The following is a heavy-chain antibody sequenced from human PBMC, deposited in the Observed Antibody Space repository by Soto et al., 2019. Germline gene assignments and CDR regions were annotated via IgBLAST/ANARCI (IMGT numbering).Heavy chain of an antibody. V-gene: IGHV4-31*03. D-gene: IGHD2-2*01. J-gene: IGHJ6*02. CDR1: GGSISSGGYY. Sequence: QVQLQESGQGLVKPSQTLSLTCTVSGGSISSGGYYWSWIRQHPGKGLEWIGYIYYSGSTYYNPSLKSRVTISVDTSKNQFSLKLSSVTAADTAVYYCARDLVRYCSSTSCSYYYYYGMDVWGQGTTVTVSS. CDR3: ARDLVRYCSSTSCSYYYYYGMDV. CDR2: IYYSGST.